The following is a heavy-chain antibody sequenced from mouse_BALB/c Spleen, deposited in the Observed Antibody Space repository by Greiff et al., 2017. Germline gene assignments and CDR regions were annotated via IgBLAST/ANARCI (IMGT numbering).Heavy chain of an antibody. Sequence: VQVVESGAELAKPGASVKLSCKASGYTFTSYWMHWVKQRPGQGLEWIGYINPSTGYTEYNQKFKDKATLTADKSSSTAYMQLSSLTSEDSAVYYCARGRWLQGWGQGTLVTVSA. CDR1: GYTFTSYW. J-gene: IGHJ3*01. V-gene: IGHV1-7*01. D-gene: IGHD2-3*01. CDR3: ARGRWLQG. CDR2: INPSTGYT.